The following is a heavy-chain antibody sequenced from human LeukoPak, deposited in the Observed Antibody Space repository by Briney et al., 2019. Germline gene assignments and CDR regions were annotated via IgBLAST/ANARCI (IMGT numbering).Heavy chain of an antibody. Sequence: GGSLRLSCAASGFTFSSYALHWVRQAPGKGLEWVSVISYDGSNKYYADSVKGRFTISRDSAKNSLYLQMNSLRAEDTAVYYCARDSAGCRSTSCYGYWGQGTLVTVSS. CDR2: ISYDGSNK. J-gene: IGHJ4*02. V-gene: IGHV3-30-3*01. D-gene: IGHD2-2*01. CDR3: ARDSAGCRSTSCYGY. CDR1: GFTFSSYA.